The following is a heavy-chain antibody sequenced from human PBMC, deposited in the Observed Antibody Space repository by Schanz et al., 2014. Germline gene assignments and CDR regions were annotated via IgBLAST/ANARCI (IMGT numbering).Heavy chain of an antibody. D-gene: IGHD1-7*01. CDR3: ARDRWNYEGGIFDI. CDR2: FMPFLGIT. Sequence: QVPLVQSGAEVKKPGSSVKVSRKATGDTFDNFGISWVRQAPGQGPEWIGRFMPFLGITNLAQKFQDRVTMTADKATSTAYMELSGLRSEDTAMYYCARDRWNYEGGIFDIWGQGPMVTVSS. V-gene: IGHV1-69*04. CDR1: GDTFDNFG. J-gene: IGHJ3*02.